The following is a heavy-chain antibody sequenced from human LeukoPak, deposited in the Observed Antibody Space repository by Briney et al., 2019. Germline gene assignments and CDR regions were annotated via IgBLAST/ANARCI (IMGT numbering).Heavy chain of an antibody. D-gene: IGHD6-13*01. CDR2: IRYGGDNK. CDR1: GFIFSNYG. Sequence: PGGSLRLSCAASGFIFSNYGMHWVRQAPGKGLEWVAFIRYGGDNKYYADSVKGRFTISRDNSKNKLYLQMNTLRAEDTAVYYCAKDLESGSWFDALALWGQGTIVTDSS. J-gene: IGHJ3*01. CDR3: AKDLESGSWFDALAL. V-gene: IGHV3-30*02.